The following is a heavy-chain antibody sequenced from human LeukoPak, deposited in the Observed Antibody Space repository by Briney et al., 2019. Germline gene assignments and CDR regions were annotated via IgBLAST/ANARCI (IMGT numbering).Heavy chain of an antibody. J-gene: IGHJ4*02. CDR2: ISSSSSYI. CDR1: GFTFSSYS. Sequence: GGSLRLSCAASGFTFSSYSMNWVRQAPGKGLEWVSSISSSSSYIYYADSVKGRFTISRDNAKNSLYLQMNSLRAEDTAVYYCARDRSSGWYEYFDYWGEGTLVTVSS. D-gene: IGHD6-19*01. CDR3: ARDRSSGWYEYFDY. V-gene: IGHV3-21*01.